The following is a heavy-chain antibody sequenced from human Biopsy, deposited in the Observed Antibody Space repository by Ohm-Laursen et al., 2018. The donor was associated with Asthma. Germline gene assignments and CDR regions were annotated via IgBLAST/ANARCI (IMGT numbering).Heavy chain of an antibody. J-gene: IGHJ4*02. D-gene: IGHD3-10*01. CDR1: GFIFDDYI. V-gene: IGHV3-9*01. CDR3: AKDLYGSGSYILIA. CDR2: ITWDSATT. Sequence: SLRLSCAASGFIFDDYIIHWVRQAPGKGLEWVSHITWDSATTVYADSVKGRFTVSRDNARNSVYLQMNSLRVEDTAMYYCAKDLYGSGSYILIAWGQGTLVTVSS.